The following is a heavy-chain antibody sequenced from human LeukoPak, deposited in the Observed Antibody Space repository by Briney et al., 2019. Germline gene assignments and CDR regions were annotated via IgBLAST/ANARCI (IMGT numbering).Heavy chain of an antibody. J-gene: IGHJ3*02. V-gene: IGHV4-59*01. CDR2: IYYNGNT. CDR3: ARGNYDNRGYSNAFDI. D-gene: IGHD3-22*01. Sequence: SGTLSLTCTVSGASISSSYWSWIRQPPGKRLEWIGYIYYNGNTNSNPSLKSRVTISADTSKNRFSLKLSSVTAAATAIYYCARGNYDNRGYSNAFDIWGQGTMVTVSS. CDR1: GASISSSY.